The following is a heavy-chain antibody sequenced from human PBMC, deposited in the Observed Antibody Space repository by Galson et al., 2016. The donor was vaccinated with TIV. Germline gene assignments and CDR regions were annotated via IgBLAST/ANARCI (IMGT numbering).Heavy chain of an antibody. D-gene: IGHD3-16*01. V-gene: IGHV3-20*04. Sequence: SLRLSCAASGFTFDDYGMSWVRQAPGKGLEWVSGIKWNGESRRYVDSVRGRFTISRDNAKNSLYLQTNSLRAEDTAVYYCATGGQGFGTFDYWGQGTLITVSS. CDR3: ATGGQGFGTFDY. CDR2: IKWNGESR. CDR1: GFTFDDYG. J-gene: IGHJ4*02.